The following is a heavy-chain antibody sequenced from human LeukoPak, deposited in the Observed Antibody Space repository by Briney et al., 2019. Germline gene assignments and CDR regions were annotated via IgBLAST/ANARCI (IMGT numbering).Heavy chain of an antibody. V-gene: IGHV1-69*13. D-gene: IGHD3-22*01. CDR2: IIPIFGTA. CDR3: ATYTRDSSGYSPTDY. CDR1: GGTFSSYA. J-gene: IGHJ4*02. Sequence: SVKVSCKASGGTFSSYAISWVRQAPGQGLEWMGGIIPIFGTANYAQKFQGRVTITADESTSTAYMELSSLRSEDTAVYYCATYTRDSSGYSPTDYWGQGTLVTVSS.